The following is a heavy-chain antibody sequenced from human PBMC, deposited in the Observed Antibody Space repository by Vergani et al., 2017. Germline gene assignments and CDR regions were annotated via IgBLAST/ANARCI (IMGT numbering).Heavy chain of an antibody. CDR2: ISWDGCST. D-gene: IGHD4-17*01. CDR3: AKDIGVTTYYGMDV. V-gene: IGHV3-43*01. CDR1: GFTFDDYT. Sequence: EVQLVESGGVVVQPGGSLRLSCAASGFTFDDYTMHWVRQAPGKGLEWVSLISWDGCSTYYADSVKGRFTISRDNSKNSLYLQMNSLRTEYTALYYCAKDIGVTTYYGMDVWGQGTTVTVSS. J-gene: IGHJ6*02.